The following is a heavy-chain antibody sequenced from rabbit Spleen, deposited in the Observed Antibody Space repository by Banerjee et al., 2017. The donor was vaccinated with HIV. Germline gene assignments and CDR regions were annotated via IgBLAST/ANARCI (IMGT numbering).Heavy chain of an antibody. D-gene: IGHD1-1*01. J-gene: IGHJ4*01. V-gene: IGHV1S45*01. CDR1: GFTLSSYYM. CDR2: IVAGSSGST. Sequence: QEQLEESAGGLVQPGGSLKLSCKASGFTLSSYYMNWVRQAPGKGLEWIACIVAGSSGSTYYASWAKGRFTISKASSTTVTLQMTSLTAADMATYFCARLSDDDITYFDLWGPGTLVSVS. CDR3: ARLSDDDITYFDL.